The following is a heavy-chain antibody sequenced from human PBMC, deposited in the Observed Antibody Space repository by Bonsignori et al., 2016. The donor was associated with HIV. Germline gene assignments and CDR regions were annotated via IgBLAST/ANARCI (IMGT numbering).Heavy chain of an antibody. CDR3: TTARGEVLVAGFDY. Sequence: VRQMPGKGLEWVGFIRSKVYGVTTEYAASVQGRFSLSRDDSKSIAYLQMNSLKTEDTAVYYCTTARGEVLVAGFDYWGQGTLVTVSS. V-gene: IGHV3-49*02. D-gene: IGHD3-16*01. CDR2: IRSKVYGVTT. J-gene: IGHJ4*02.